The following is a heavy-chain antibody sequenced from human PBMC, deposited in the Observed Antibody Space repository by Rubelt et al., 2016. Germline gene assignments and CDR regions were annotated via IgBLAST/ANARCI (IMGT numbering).Heavy chain of an antibody. J-gene: IGHJ6*03. V-gene: IGHV1-18*01. Sequence: QVQLVQSGAEVKKPGASVRVSCKASGYTFTTYGISWVRQAPGQGLEWMGWISGNNGNTNYAQKVQGRVTMTTDTSTSTAYMDLRSLRSDDTAVYYCARAVYDFWSGYPLYYYYMDVWGKGTTVTVSS. CDR3: ARAVYDFWSGYPLYYYYMDV. CDR2: ISGNNGNT. CDR1: GYTFTTYG. D-gene: IGHD3-3*01.